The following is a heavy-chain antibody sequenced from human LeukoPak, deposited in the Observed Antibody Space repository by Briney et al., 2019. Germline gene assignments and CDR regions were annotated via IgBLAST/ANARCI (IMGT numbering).Heavy chain of an antibody. Sequence: GSLSLSCAASGFTFSNAWMSWVRQAPGKGLEWVGRIKSKTDGGTTDYAAPVKGRFTISRDDSKNTLYLQMNSLKTEDTAVYYCTTEDPITIFGVVIKVFDPWGQGTLVTVSS. CDR3: TTEDPITIFGVVIKVFDP. J-gene: IGHJ5*02. CDR1: GFTFSNAW. V-gene: IGHV3-15*01. D-gene: IGHD3-3*01. CDR2: IKSKTDGGTT.